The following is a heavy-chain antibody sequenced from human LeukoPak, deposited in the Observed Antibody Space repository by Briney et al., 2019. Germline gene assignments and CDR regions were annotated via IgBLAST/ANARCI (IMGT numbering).Heavy chain of an antibody. CDR3: ARVVSDHCSSTSCSHDAFDI. CDR2: IYHSGST. Sequence: PSETLSLTCTVSGYSISSGYYWGWIRQPPGKGLEWIGSIYHSGSTYYNPSLKSRVTISVDTSKNQFSLKLSSVTAADTAVYYCARVVSDHCSSTSCSHDAFDIWGQGTMVTVSS. J-gene: IGHJ3*02. V-gene: IGHV4-38-2*02. CDR1: GYSISSGYY. D-gene: IGHD2-2*01.